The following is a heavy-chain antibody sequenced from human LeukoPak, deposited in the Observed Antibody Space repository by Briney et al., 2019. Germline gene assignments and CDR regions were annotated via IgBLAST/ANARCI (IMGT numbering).Heavy chain of an antibody. CDR2: ISAYNGNT. V-gene: IGHV1-18*04. D-gene: IGHD4-23*01. J-gene: IGHJ2*01. Sequence: ASVKVSCKASGYTFTDYYIHWVRQAPGQGLEWMGWISAYNGNTNYAQKLQGRVTMTTDTSTSTAYMELRSLRSDDTAVYYCARGRRWSSHKSYGVWYFDLWGRGTPVTVSS. CDR1: GYTFTDYY. CDR3: ARGRRWSSHKSYGVWYFDL.